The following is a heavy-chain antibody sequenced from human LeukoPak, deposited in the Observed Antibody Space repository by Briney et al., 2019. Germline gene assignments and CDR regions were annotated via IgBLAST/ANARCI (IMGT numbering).Heavy chain of an antibody. Sequence: GATVKISCKASGYTFTDYYMHWVQQAPGKGLEWMGRVDPEDGETIYAEKFQGRVTITADTSTDTAYMELSSLRSEDTAVYYCALLMYSSSSNWFDPWGQGTLVTVSS. CDR1: GYTFTDYY. CDR3: ALLMYSSSSNWFDP. V-gene: IGHV1-69-2*01. CDR2: VDPEDGET. D-gene: IGHD6-6*01. J-gene: IGHJ5*02.